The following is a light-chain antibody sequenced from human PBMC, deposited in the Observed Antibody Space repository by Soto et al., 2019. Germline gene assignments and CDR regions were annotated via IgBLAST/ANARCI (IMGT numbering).Light chain of an antibody. CDR1: SSDVGSYIL. V-gene: IGLV2-23*02. J-gene: IGLJ1*01. CDR2: EVS. CDR3: CSNAGSSSYV. Sequence: QSVLTQPASVSGSPGQSITISCTGTSSDVGSYILVCWYQHPPGKAPKLMIYEVSKRPSGASNRCSGSKSGNTAPLTISVLQAENEADYYCCSNAGSSSYVFGTGTKVTVL.